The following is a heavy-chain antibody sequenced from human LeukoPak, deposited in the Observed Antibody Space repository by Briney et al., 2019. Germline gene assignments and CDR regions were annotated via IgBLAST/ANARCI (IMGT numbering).Heavy chain of an antibody. D-gene: IGHD6-6*01. V-gene: IGHV1-69*05. J-gene: IGHJ6*03. CDR1: GGTFSSYA. CDR3: ARAPYSSSSRGYYYYYMDV. Sequence: ASVKVSCKAYGGTFSSYAINWVRQAPGQGLEWMGGIIPIFSTANYTQKFQGRVTITTDESTSTAYMEPSSLRSEDTAVYYCARAPYSSSSRGYYYYYMDVWGKGTTVTVSS. CDR2: IIPIFSTA.